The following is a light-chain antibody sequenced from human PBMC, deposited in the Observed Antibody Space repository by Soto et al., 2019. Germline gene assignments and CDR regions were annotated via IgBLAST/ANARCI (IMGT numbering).Light chain of an antibody. CDR2: EVS. Sequence: QSALNQPPSVSGSPGQSVTISCTGTSSDVGSYNRVSWYQQPPGTAPKLMIYEVSNRPSGVPDRFSGSKSDNTASLTISGLQAEDEADYYCSSYTSTSTYVFGTGTKVTVL. CDR3: SSYTSTSTYV. J-gene: IGLJ1*01. CDR1: SSDVGSYNR. V-gene: IGLV2-18*02.